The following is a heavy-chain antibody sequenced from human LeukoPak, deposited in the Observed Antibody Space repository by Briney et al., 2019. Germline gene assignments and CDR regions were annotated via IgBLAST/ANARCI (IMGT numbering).Heavy chain of an antibody. Sequence: ASVKVSCKASGYTFTGYYMHWVRQAPGQGLEWMGWINPNSGGTNYAQKFQGRVTMTRDTSISTAYMELSRLRSDDTAVYYCARDSQDTAMVSYYYYGMDVWGQGTTVTVSS. CDR1: GYTFTGYY. V-gene: IGHV1-2*02. J-gene: IGHJ6*02. D-gene: IGHD5-18*01. CDR2: INPNSGGT. CDR3: ARDSQDTAMVSYYYYGMDV.